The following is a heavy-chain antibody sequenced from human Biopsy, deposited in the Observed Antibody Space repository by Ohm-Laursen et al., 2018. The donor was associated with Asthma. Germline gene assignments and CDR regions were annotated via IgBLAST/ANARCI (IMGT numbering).Heavy chain of an antibody. J-gene: IGHJ4*02. D-gene: IGHD3-22*01. CDR3: VRHQYSSSWSTFDY. Sequence: SETLSLTCTVSGGSMSSSSYYWGWIRQPPGKGLEWMGSISYTGSAYHNPPLKSRVTISVDTSKNHFSLKLSSVTAADTAVYFCVRHQYSSSWSTFDYWGQGALVTVSS. CDR1: GGSMSSSSYY. CDR2: ISYTGSA. V-gene: IGHV4-39*01.